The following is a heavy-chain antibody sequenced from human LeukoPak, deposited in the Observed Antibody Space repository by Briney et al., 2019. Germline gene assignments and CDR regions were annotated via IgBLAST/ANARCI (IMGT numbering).Heavy chain of an antibody. CDR1: GGTFSSYA. V-gene: IGHV1-69*05. CDR3: SSRIRHTRFGDAFDI. Sequence: ASVKVSCKASGGTFSSYAISWVPQAPGQGLEWMERIIPIFGTANYAQKLQGRVTINTDESTSTAYMELSSLRSEDTAVYFFSSRIRHTRFGDAFDIWGQGTMVTVSS. CDR2: IIPIFGTA. J-gene: IGHJ3*02. D-gene: IGHD3-9*01.